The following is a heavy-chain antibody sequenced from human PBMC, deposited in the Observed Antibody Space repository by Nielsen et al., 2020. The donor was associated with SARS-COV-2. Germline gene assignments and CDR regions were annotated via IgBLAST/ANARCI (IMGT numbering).Heavy chain of an antibody. CDR3: ARNTYGGSSDY. CDR1: GYSFTSYW. V-gene: IGHV5-10-1*01. J-gene: IGHJ4*02. Sequence: GGSLRLSCKGSGYSFTSYWISWVRQMPGKGLEWMGRIDPSDSYTNYSPSFQGHVTISADKSISTAYLQWSSLKASDSAIYYCARNTYGGSSDYWGQGTLVTVSS. D-gene: IGHD4-23*01. CDR2: IDPSDSYT.